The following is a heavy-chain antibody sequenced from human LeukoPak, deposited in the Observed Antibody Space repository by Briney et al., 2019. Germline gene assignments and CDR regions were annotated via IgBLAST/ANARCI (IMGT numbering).Heavy chain of an antibody. CDR2: IIPIFGTT. D-gene: IGHD2-15*01. V-gene: IGHV1-69*01. CDR1: GGSFSSHA. Sequence: SVRDSCKASGGSFSSHAISWVRQAPGQGLDWMGGIIPIFGTTDYAQKFQGRVTITADESTSTAYMELSSLRSEDTAVYYCARAHCSGGSCPFSNWFDPWGQGTLVTVSS. CDR3: ARAHCSGGSCPFSNWFDP. J-gene: IGHJ5*02.